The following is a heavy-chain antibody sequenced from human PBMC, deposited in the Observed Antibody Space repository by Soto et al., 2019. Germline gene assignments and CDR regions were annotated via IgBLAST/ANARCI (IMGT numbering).Heavy chain of an antibody. D-gene: IGHD3-10*01. CDR2: IWYDGSNK. Sequence: GGSLRLSCAAPGFTFSSYGMHWFRQAPGKGLEWVAVIWYDGSNKYYADSVKGRFTISRDNSKNTLYLQMNSLRAEDTAVYYCARGELLWFGEFPAHDYWGQGTLVTVSS. V-gene: IGHV3-33*01. J-gene: IGHJ4*02. CDR1: GFTFSSYG. CDR3: ARGELLWFGEFPAHDY.